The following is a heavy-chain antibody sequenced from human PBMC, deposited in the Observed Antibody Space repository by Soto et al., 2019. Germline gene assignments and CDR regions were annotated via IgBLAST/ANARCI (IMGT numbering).Heavy chain of an antibody. Sequence: SETLPLTCSASSDSISSAAHYLNSIPQRPGKGLAWIGYTSYSGSAYYSPSLKSRLTLSVDTSKNPFSLKSNSVTAADTALYYCVGRSATIYYYFDSWGQASQVTVCS. CDR2: TSYSGSA. CDR3: VGRSATIYYYFDS. V-gene: IGHV4-31*03. CDR1: SDSISSAAHY. D-gene: IGHD3-3*01. J-gene: IGHJ4*02.